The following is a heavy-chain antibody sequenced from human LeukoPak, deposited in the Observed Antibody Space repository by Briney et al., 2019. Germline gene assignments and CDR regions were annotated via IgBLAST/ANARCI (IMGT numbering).Heavy chain of an antibody. J-gene: IGHJ4*02. CDR1: GFTFSSYG. CDR3: AREGGELWSPSDY. D-gene: IGHD3-10*01. Sequence: GGSLRLSCAASGFTFSSYGMSWVRQAPGKGLEWVSAISGSGGSTYYADSVKGRFTISRDNSKNTLYLQMNSLRAEDTAVYYCAREGGELWSPSDYWGQGTLVTVSS. V-gene: IGHV3-23*01. CDR2: ISGSGGST.